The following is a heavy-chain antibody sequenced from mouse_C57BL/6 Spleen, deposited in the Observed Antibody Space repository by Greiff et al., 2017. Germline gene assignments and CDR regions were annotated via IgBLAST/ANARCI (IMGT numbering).Heavy chain of an antibody. CDR3: ARSRGYSNYGWFAY. CDR2: INPGSGGT. J-gene: IGHJ3*01. V-gene: IGHV1-54*01. Sequence: QVQLKESGAELVRPGTSVKVSCKASGYAFTNYLIEWVKQRPGQGLEWIGVINPGSGGTNYNEKFKGKATLTADKSSSTAYMQLSSLTSEDSAVYFCARSRGYSNYGWFAYWGQGTLVTVSA. D-gene: IGHD2-5*01. CDR1: GYAFTNYL.